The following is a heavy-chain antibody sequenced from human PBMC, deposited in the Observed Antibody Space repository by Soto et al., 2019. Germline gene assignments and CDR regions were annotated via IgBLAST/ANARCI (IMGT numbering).Heavy chain of an antibody. CDR2: INPNSGGT. Sequence: ASVKVSCKASGYTFTGYYMHWVRQAPGQGLEWMGWINPNSGGTNYAQKFQGWVTMTRDTSISTAYMELSRLRSDDTAVYYCARVAPPYDSRGTPSYGMDGWGQGTTVTVSS. D-gene: IGHD3-22*01. V-gene: IGHV1-2*04. CDR3: ARVAPPYDSRGTPSYGMDG. J-gene: IGHJ6*02. CDR1: GYTFTGYY.